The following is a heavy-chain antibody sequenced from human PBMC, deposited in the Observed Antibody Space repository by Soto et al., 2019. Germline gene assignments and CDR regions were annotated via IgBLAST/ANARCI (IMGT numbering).Heavy chain of an antibody. CDR1: GFTFTSYA. Sequence: EVQLLESGGGLVQPGGSLRLSCSASGFTFTSYAMSWVRQAPGKGLEWVSGISGSGGDTKSADSVKGRFTISRDNFKNMLYLQMNSLRAEDTAVYYCAKRDLGTLYNTGLDSWGQGTLVTVSS. CDR2: ISGSGGDT. V-gene: IGHV3-23*01. CDR3: AKRDLGTLYNTGLDS. J-gene: IGHJ4*02. D-gene: IGHD3-3*01.